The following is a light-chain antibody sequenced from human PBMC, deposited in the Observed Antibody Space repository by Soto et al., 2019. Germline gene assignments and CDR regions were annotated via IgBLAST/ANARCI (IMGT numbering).Light chain of an antibody. V-gene: IGKV3-20*01. CDR2: GVS. CDR1: QSISSRY. CDR3: QQYDSSPT. J-gene: IGKJ1*01. Sequence: EIVLTQSPGTLSLSPGERATLSCRASQSISSRYFAWYQQKPGQAPRLLMYGVSSRATGTPDRFSGSGSGTDFTLTISRLEPEDFAVYHCQQYDSSPTFGQGTKVDIK.